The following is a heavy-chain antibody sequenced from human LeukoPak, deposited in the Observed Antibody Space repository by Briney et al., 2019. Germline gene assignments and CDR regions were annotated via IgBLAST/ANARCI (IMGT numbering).Heavy chain of an antibody. J-gene: IGHJ5*02. CDR3: AIQGSGSYQGWFDP. CDR2: IIPILGMA. D-gene: IGHD1-26*01. V-gene: IGHV1-69*04. Sequence: SVKVSCKASGGTFSSYAISWVRQAPGQGLEWMGRIIPILGMANYAQKFQGRVTITADKSTSTAYMELSSLRSEDTAVYYCAIQGSGSYQGWFDPWGQGTLVTVSS. CDR1: GGTFSSYA.